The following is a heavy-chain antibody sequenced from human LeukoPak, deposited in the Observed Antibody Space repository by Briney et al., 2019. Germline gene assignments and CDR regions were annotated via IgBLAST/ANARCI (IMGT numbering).Heavy chain of an antibody. J-gene: IGHJ4*02. CDR1: GGSISSYY. V-gene: IGHV4-59*01. Sequence: SETLSLTCTVSGGSISSYYWSWIRQPPGKGLEWIGYIYYSGSTNYNPSLKSRVTISVDTSKNQFSLKLSSVTAADTAVYYCARDPNDYSVSWGQGTLVTVSS. CDR3: ARDPNDYSVS. CDR2: IYYSGST. D-gene: IGHD4-11*01.